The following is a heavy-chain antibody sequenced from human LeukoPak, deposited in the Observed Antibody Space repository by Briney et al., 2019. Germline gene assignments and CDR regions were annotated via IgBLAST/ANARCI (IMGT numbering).Heavy chain of an antibody. V-gene: IGHV3-9*01. CDR1: GFTFDDYA. J-gene: IGHJ6*02. D-gene: IGHD1-14*01. CDR2: ISWNSGSI. Sequence: GRSLRLSCAASGFTFDDYAMHWVRQAPGKGLEWVSGISWNSGSIGYADSVKGRFTISRDNAKNSLYLQMNSLRAEDTAVYYCARETDDYYYYGMDVWGQGTTVTVSS. CDR3: ARETDDYYYYGMDV.